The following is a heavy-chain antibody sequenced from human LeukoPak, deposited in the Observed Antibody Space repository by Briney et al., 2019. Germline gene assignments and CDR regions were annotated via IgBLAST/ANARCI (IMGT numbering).Heavy chain of an antibody. CDR1: GGSISSSNYY. J-gene: IGHJ3*02. V-gene: IGHV4-39*01. D-gene: IGHD1-26*01. Sequence: SETLSLTCTVSGGSISSSNYYWGWFRQPPGKGLEWIGSIYYSGSTYYNPSLKSRVTISVDTSKNQLSLKLSSVTAADTAVYYCARPESGTYVARAFDIWGQGTMVNVSS. CDR2: IYYSGST. CDR3: ARPESGTYVARAFDI.